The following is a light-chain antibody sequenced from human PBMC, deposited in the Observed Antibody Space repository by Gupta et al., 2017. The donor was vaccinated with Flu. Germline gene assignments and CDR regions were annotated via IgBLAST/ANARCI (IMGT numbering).Light chain of an antibody. CDR2: SNN. V-gene: IGLV1-44*01. Sequence: QSVLTQAPSASGTPGQRATLSGSGSSSNIGSNTVNWYQQLPGTAPKVLINSNNQRPSGVPDRFSGSKSGTSASLAISGLQSEDEAEYYCAAWDDSLNGWVFGGGTHLTVL. CDR3: AAWDDSLNGWV. CDR1: SSNIGSNT. J-gene: IGLJ3*02.